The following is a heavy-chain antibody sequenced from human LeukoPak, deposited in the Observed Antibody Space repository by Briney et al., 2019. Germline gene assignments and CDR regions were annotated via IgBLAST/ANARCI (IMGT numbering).Heavy chain of an antibody. CDR1: GGSFSGYY. Sequence: SETLSLTCAVYGGSFSGYYWSWIRQPPGKGLEWIGEINHSGSTNYNPSLKSRVTISVDTSKNQFSLKLSSVTAADTAVYCCAREVSSGMDVWGQGTTVTVSS. J-gene: IGHJ6*02. CDR3: AREVSSGMDV. CDR2: INHSGST. V-gene: IGHV4-34*01. D-gene: IGHD4-11*01.